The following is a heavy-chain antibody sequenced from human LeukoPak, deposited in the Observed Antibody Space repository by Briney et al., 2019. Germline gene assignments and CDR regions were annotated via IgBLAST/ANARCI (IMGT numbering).Heavy chain of an antibody. CDR3: ARFSGHRRQYFQH. CDR1: GGSISSSSYY. CDR2: IYYSGST. D-gene: IGHD2-15*01. J-gene: IGHJ1*01. V-gene: IGHV4-39*01. Sequence: SETLSLTCTVSGGSISSSSYYWGWIRQPPGKGLEWIGSIYYSGSTYYNPSLKSRVTISVDTSKNQFSLKLSSVTAADTAVYYCARFSGHRRQYFQHWGQGTLVTVSS.